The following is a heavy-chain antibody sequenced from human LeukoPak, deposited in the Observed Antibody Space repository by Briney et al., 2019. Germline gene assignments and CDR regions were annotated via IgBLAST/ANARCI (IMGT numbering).Heavy chain of an antibody. CDR2: IYYSGST. CDR3: ARVGYYGSGNDFRFDP. CDR1: GGSISSSNYY. D-gene: IGHD3-10*01. V-gene: IGHV4-39*07. Sequence: SETLSLTCTVSGGSISSSNYYWGWIRQPPGTGLEWIGSIYYSGSTYYNPSLKSRVTISVDTSKNQFSLQLASVTAADTAVYFCARVGYYGSGNDFRFDPWGQGTLVTVSS. J-gene: IGHJ5*02.